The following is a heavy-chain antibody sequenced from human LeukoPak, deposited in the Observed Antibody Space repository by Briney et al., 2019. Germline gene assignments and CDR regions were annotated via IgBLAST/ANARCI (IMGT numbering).Heavy chain of an antibody. J-gene: IGHJ4*02. CDR3: ATGRSKTVDY. CDR2: IFDGGNI. V-gene: IGHV4-31*03. Sequence: SETLSLTCSVSGSSINSGGNYRHWIRQAPGKGLEWIGYIFDGGNIDYNPSLAGRVTMSEDASKNQFSLNMTSVTAADTALYYCATGRSKTVDYWGQGTLVTVSS. CDR1: GSSINSGGNY. D-gene: IGHD1-26*01.